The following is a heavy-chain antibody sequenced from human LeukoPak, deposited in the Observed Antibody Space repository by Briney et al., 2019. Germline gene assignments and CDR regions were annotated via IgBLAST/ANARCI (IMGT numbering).Heavy chain of an antibody. CDR2: ISSSSSTI. D-gene: IGHD3-22*01. Sequence: GGSLRLSCAASGFTFSSYSMNWVRQAPGKGLEWVSYISSSSSTIYYADSVKGRFTISRDNAKNSLYLQMNSLRAEDTAVYYCAKGISGYDSSLGLDYWGQGTLVTVSS. J-gene: IGHJ4*02. V-gene: IGHV3-48*01. CDR1: GFTFSSYS. CDR3: AKGISGYDSSLGLDY.